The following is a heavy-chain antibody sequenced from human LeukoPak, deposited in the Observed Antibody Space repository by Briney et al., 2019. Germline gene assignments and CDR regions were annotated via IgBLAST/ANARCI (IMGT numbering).Heavy chain of an antibody. D-gene: IGHD4-23*01. CDR3: ARDERAQGGNLGYFDL. CDR1: GYTFTSYG. CDR2: ISGYNGNT. J-gene: IGHJ2*01. V-gene: IGHV1-18*01. Sequence: ASVKVSCKASGYTFTSYGISWVRQAPGQGLEWMGWISGYNGNTNIAQRFQGRVTMTTDTSTSTAYMELRSLRSDDTAVYYCARDERAQGGNLGYFDLWGRGTLVTVSS.